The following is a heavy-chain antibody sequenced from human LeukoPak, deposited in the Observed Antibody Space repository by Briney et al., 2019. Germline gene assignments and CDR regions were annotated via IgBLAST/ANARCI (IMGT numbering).Heavy chain of an antibody. CDR1: GFTFSTYA. CDR2: ISYDGSNK. J-gene: IGHJ4*02. V-gene: IGHV3-30*04. Sequence: GGSLRLSCAASGFTFSTYAMHWVRQAPDKGLEWVAIISYDGSNKYYADSVKGRFTISRDNSKNTLYLQVNSLRAEDTAVYYCARSDYYGSGSYLGYWGQGTLVTVSS. D-gene: IGHD3-10*01. CDR3: ARSDYYGSGSYLGY.